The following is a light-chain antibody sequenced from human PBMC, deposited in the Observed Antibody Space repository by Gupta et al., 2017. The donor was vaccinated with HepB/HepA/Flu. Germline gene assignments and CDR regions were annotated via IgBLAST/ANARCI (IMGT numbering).Light chain of an antibody. CDR1: QAIGNS. CDR3: QQAKSFPRT. V-gene: IGKV1-12*01. Sequence: DIQLTQSPSSVSASVGDRVIITCLASQAIGNSLAWYQQRPGKAPKLLIYAASSLQSGVPARFSGSGSGTDFTLTISSLQPEDVATYYCQQAKSFPRTFGGGTKVEIK. CDR2: AAS. J-gene: IGKJ4*01.